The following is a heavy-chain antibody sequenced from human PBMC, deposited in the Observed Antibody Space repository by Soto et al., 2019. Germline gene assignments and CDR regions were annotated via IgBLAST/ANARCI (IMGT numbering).Heavy chain of an antibody. D-gene: IGHD5-12*01. J-gene: IGHJ6*03. CDR3: AREARGYSGYDGVNYYYYMDV. V-gene: IGHV3-7*03. Sequence: GGSLRLSCAASGFTFSSYWMSWVRQAPGKGLEWVANIKQDGSEKYYVDSVKGRFTISRDNAKNSLYLQMNSLRAEDTAVYYCAREARGYSGYDGVNYYYYMDVWGKGTTVTVSS. CDR1: GFTFSSYW. CDR2: IKQDGSEK.